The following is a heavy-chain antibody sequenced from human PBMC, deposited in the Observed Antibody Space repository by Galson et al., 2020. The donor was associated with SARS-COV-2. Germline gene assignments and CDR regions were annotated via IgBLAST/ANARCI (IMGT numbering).Heavy chain of an antibody. D-gene: IGHD3-10*01. CDR3: GTAGDY. CDR1: GLTFNIFW. CDR2: IDDAGTRT. V-gene: IGHV3-7*05. Sequence: TGGSLRLSCRAYGLTFNIFWMSWLRQSPGKGLEWVANIDDAGTRTYYVDSVRGRFTISRDNAKNSLYLEMNNLRVDDSAVYYCGTAGDYWGQGTLVTVSS. J-gene: IGHJ4*02.